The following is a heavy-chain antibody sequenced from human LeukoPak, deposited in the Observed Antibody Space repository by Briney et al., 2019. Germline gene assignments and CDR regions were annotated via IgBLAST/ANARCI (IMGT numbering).Heavy chain of an antibody. J-gene: IGHJ5*02. CDR2: INSDGSST. D-gene: IGHD2-15*01. CDR3: ARARRYCSGGSCSFWFDP. V-gene: IGHV3-74*01. CDR1: GFTFSSYW. Sequence: GGSLRLSCAASGFTFSSYWMHWVRQAPGKGLVWVSRINSDGSSTSYADSVKGRFTISRDNAKNTLYLQMNSLRAEDTAVYYCARARRYCSGGSCSFWFDPWGQGTLVTVSS.